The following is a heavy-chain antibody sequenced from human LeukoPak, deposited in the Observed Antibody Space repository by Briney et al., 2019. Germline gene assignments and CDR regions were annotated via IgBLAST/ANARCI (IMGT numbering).Heavy chain of an antibody. CDR1: GGSVSSGSYY. CDR2: ISYSGST. J-gene: IGHJ3*02. D-gene: IGHD3-10*01. V-gene: IGHV4-61*01. Sequence: TTSETLSLTCTVSGGSVSSGSYYLNWIRQPPGKGLEWIGYISYSGSTNYNPSLKSRVIISVHTSNNQFSLKLSSVTAADTAVYYCVRRAYGVEGSTFDIWGQGTMVTVSS. CDR3: VRRAYGVEGSTFDI.